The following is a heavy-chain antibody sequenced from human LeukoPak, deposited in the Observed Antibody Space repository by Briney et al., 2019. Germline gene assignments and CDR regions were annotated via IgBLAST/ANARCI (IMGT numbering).Heavy chain of an antibody. CDR1: GGSFSGYY. CDR2: IYYSGST. V-gene: IGHV4-59*01. Sequence: SETLSLTCAVYGGSFSGYYWSWIRQPPGKGLEWIGYIYYSGSTNYNPSLKSRVTISVDTSKNQFSLKLSSVTAADTAVYYCASAYCSSTSCYYFDYWGQGTLVTVSS. J-gene: IGHJ4*02. CDR3: ASAYCSSTSCYYFDY. D-gene: IGHD2-2*01.